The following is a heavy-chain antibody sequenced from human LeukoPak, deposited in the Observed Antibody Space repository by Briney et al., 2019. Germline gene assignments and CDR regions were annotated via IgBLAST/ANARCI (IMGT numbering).Heavy chain of an antibody. V-gene: IGHV1-2*02. D-gene: IGHD4-17*01. Sequence: GASVTVSCKASGYTFTGYYMHWVRQAPGQGLEWMGWINPNSGGTNYAQKFQGRVTMTRDTSISTAYMELSRLRSDDTAVYYCARRATVTTPHFDYWGQGTLVTVSS. CDR1: GYTFTGYY. J-gene: IGHJ4*02. CDR3: ARRATVTTPHFDY. CDR2: INPNSGGT.